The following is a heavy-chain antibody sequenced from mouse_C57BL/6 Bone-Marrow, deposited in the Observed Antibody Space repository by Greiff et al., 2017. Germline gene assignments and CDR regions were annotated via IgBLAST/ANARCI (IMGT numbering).Heavy chain of an antibody. D-gene: IGHD2-4*01. CDR3: AVYDYGGKPWFAY. CDR2: IDPANGNT. CDR1: GFNIKNTY. V-gene: IGHV14-3*01. Sequence: VQLQQSVAELVRPGASVKLSCTASGFNIKNTYMHWVKQRPEQGLEWIGRIDPANGNTKYAPKFQGKATITADTSSNTAYLQLSSLTSEDTAIYYCAVYDYGGKPWFAYWGQGTLVTVSA. J-gene: IGHJ3*01.